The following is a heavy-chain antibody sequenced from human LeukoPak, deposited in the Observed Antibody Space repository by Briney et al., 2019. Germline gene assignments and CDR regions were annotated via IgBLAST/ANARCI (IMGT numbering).Heavy chain of an antibody. CDR1: GFTFSTYE. CDR2: ISSSSSSI. D-gene: IGHD6-6*01. V-gene: IGHV3-48*03. J-gene: IGHJ4*02. CDR3: ARDLVSRSNY. Sequence: PGGSLRLSCAASGFTFSTYEMNWVRQAPGKGLEWVSFISSSSSSIHYADSVKGRFTISRDNAKNSLYLQMNSLRAEDTAVYYCARDLVSRSNYWGQGTPVTVSS.